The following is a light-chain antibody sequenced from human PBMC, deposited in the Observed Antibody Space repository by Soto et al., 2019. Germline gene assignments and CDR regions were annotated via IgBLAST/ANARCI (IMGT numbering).Light chain of an antibody. CDR2: EVT. Sequence: QSLLTQPASLSGSLGQSITISCTGTSRDVGSYNYISWYQQHPGRAPKLIIYEVTNRPSGVSNRFSGSKSGYTASLTISGLQADDEADYYCNSFTSFNTRVFGTGTKVTVL. CDR1: SRDVGSYNY. J-gene: IGLJ1*01. CDR3: NSFTSFNTRV. V-gene: IGLV2-14*01.